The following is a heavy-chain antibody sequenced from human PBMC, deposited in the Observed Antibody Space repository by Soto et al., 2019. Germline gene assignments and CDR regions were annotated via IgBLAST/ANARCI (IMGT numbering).Heavy chain of an antibody. CDR3: ARVYSSSGHYYYYYMDV. J-gene: IGHJ6*03. CDR1: GDSVSSNSAA. V-gene: IGHV6-1*01. Sequence: SQTLSLTCAISGDSVSSNSAAWNWIRQSPSRGLEWLGRTYYRSKWYNDYAVSVKSRITINPHTSKNQFSLQLNSVTPEDTAVYYCARVYSSSGHYYYYYMDVWGKGTTVTVSS. CDR2: TYYRSKWYN. D-gene: IGHD6-6*01.